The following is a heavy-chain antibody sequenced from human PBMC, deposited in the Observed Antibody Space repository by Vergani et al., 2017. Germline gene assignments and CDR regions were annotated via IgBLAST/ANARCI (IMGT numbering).Heavy chain of an antibody. CDR3: AMEGTGYCSGGSCYSWFDP. V-gene: IGHV1-69*13. J-gene: IGHJ5*02. D-gene: IGHD2-15*01. CDR1: GGTFSSYA. CDR2: IIPIFGTA. Sequence: QFQLVQSGAEVKKPGSSVKVSCKAPGGTFSSYAISWVRQAPGQGLEWMGRIIPIFGTANYAQKFQGRFTIPADESTSTAYMELSSLRSEDTAVYYCAMEGTGYCSGGSCYSWFDPWGQGTLVTVSS.